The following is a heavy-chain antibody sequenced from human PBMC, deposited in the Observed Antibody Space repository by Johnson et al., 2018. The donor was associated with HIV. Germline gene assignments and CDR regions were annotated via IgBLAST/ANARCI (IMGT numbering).Heavy chain of an antibody. CDR2: IRSKAYGGTT. CDR3: TRDFRLRGGYLKTGVGGGAVDI. V-gene: IGHV3-49*03. D-gene: IGHD1-1*01. Sequence: VQLVESGGGLVQPGRSLRLSCTASGITFGDYAMSWFRQAPGKGLEWVGFIRSKAYGGTTEYAASVKGRFTISRDDSQSIAYLPMNSLKTEDTAVYYCTRDFRLRGGYLKTGVGGGAVDIWGQGTMVTVSS. J-gene: IGHJ3*02. CDR1: GITFGDYA.